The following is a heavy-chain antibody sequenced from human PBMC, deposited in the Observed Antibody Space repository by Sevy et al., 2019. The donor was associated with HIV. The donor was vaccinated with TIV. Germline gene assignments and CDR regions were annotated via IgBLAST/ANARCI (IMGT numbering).Heavy chain of an antibody. J-gene: IGHJ4*02. CDR1: GFSFSDYD. V-gene: IGHV3-30*01. Sequence: GPLRLSCAASGFSFSDYDMHWVRQAPGKGLDWVAVISHDERYKNYAESVKVRFTISRDNFKNTLFLQMDSLRPEDTAVYFCARLVSCGGDCYYLDSWGQGALVTVSS. CDR3: ARLVSCGGDCYYLDS. D-gene: IGHD2-21*02. CDR2: ISHDERYK.